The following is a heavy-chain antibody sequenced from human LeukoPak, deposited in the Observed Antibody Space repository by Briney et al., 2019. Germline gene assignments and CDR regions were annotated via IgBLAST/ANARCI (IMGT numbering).Heavy chain of an antibody. D-gene: IGHD2-15*01. J-gene: IGHJ4*02. Sequence: PSETLSLTCTVSGGSVSSGSYYWSWIRQPPGKGLEGNGYIYYSGSTNYNPSLKSRVTISVDTSKNQYSLKLSSVTAADTAVYYCARGGGRRYCSGGSCPYYFDYWGQGTLVTVSS. CDR2: IYYSGST. CDR3: ARGGGRRYCSGGSCPYYFDY. V-gene: IGHV4-61*01. CDR1: GGSVSSGSYY.